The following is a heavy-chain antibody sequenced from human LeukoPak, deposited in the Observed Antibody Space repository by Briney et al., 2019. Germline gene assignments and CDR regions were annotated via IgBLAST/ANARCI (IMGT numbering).Heavy chain of an antibody. V-gene: IGHV3-48*02. CDR2: ITSSSSTI. J-gene: IGHJ4*02. CDR1: GFTFSNYW. Sequence: GGSLRLSCAASGFTFSNYWMHWVRQAPGKGLQWVSYITSSSSTIYYADSVKGRFTISRDNAKNSLYLQMNSLRDEDTAVYYCASGATPDYWGQGTLVTVSS. CDR3: ASGATPDY. D-gene: IGHD3-10*01.